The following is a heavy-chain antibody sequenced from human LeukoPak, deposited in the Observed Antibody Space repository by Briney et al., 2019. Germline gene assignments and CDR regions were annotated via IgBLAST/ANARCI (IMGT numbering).Heavy chain of an antibody. D-gene: IGHD3-22*01. V-gene: IGHV3-7*01. Sequence: PGGSLRLSCAASGFTFSSYAMSWVRQAPGKGLERVANIKQDGSEKDYVDSVKGRFTISRDNAKNSLYLQMDSLRVEDTAVYFCARKGGYSSGYYYWGQGTLVTVSS. CDR1: GFTFSSYA. CDR2: IKQDGSEK. J-gene: IGHJ4*02. CDR3: ARKGGYSSGYYY.